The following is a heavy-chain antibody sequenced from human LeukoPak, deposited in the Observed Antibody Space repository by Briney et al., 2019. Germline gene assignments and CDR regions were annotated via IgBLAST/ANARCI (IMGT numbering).Heavy chain of an antibody. CDR3: ARNRRSGSSSAYLDY. Sequence: PGTSLSLSCAASGFTFSSYGMHWVRQAPGKGLEWVAVIWYDGSNKYYADSVKGRFTISRDNSKNTLYLQMNSLRAEDTAVYYCARNRRSGSSSAYLDYWGQGTLVTVSS. V-gene: IGHV3-33*08. J-gene: IGHJ4*02. CDR2: IWYDGSNK. CDR1: GFTFSSYG. D-gene: IGHD6-6*01.